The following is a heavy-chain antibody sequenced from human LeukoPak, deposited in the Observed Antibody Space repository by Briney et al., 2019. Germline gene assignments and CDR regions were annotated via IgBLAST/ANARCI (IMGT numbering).Heavy chain of an antibody. D-gene: IGHD2-21*01. CDR1: GGSFSNFA. V-gene: IGHV1-8*02. J-gene: IGHJ6*02. CDR2: MNPNSGNT. CDR3: ARPQTPYRYYYYYGMDV. Sequence: GASVKVSCKASGGSFSNFAINWVRQATGQGLEWMGWMNPNSGNTGYAQKFQGRVTMTRNTSISTAYMELSSLRSEDTAVYYCARPQTPYRYYYYYGMDVWGQGTTVTVSS.